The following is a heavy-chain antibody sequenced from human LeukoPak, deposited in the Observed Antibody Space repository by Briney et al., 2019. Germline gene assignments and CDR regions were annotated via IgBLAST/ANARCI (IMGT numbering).Heavy chain of an antibody. CDR2: IYYSGST. Sequence: SVTLSLTCAVSGGSISSNSYYWGWIRQPPGKGLEWIGSIYYSGSTYYNPSLKSLVTISVDTSKNQFSLKLSSVTAADTAVYYCARTRYYYNSRSYGAPYYFDYWAREPWSPSPQ. D-gene: IGHD3-10*01. V-gene: IGHV4-39*01. CDR3: ARTRYYYNSRSYGAPYYFDY. J-gene: IGHJ4*02. CDR1: GGSISSNSYY.